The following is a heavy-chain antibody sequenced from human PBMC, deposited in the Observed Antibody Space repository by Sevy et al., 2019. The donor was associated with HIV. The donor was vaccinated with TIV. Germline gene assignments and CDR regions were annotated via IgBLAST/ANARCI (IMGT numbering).Heavy chain of an antibody. CDR1: GFAFSNYYA. D-gene: IGHD4-17*01. J-gene: IGHJ6*02. Sequence: GGSLRLSCVASGFAFSNYYAMHWVRQAPGKGLEWVALISYDGSDKYYEDPVKGGITISRDNFKNTLFLQMNSLTTEDTAVYYCARPRANYVDHYFFSAMDVRGRRNTVTVS. CDR2: ISYDGSDK. V-gene: IGHV3-30-3*01. CDR3: ARPRANYVDHYFFSAMDV.